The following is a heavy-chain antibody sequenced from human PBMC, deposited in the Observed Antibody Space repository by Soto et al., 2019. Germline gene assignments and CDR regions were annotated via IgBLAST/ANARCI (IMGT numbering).Heavy chain of an antibody. D-gene: IGHD2-15*01. CDR3: ASDPTTLGYCSGGSCSAGY. CDR1: GFTFSDYY. Sequence: GGSLRLSCAASGFTFSDYYMSWIRQAPGKGLEWVSYISSSGSTIYYADSVKGRFTISRDNAKNSLYLQMNSLRAEDTAVYYCASDPTTLGYCSGGSCSAGYWGQGTLVTVSS. V-gene: IGHV3-11*01. CDR2: ISSSGSTI. J-gene: IGHJ4*02.